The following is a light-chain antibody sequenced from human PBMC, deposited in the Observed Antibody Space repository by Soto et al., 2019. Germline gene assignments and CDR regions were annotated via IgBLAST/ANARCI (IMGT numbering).Light chain of an antibody. CDR1: QSVRND. V-gene: IGKV3-15*01. Sequence: EIMMTQSPATLSVSRGERATLSCRASQSVRNDLAWYQQKPGQAPRLLIYYASTRATGIPARFSGSGSGTEFTLTISSLQSEDFALYYCQQYNNWPPITFGQGTRLEIK. CDR3: QQYNNWPPIT. CDR2: YAS. J-gene: IGKJ5*01.